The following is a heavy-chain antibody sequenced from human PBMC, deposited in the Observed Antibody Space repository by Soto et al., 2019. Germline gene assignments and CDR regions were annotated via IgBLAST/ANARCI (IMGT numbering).Heavy chain of an antibody. J-gene: IGHJ6*02. CDR3: ARAIAAAGTLLHYTARDV. V-gene: IGHV4-4*02. CDR2: IDHSGTT. CDR1: GGSISSSNW. Sequence: PSETLSLTCAVSGGSISSSNWWSWLRQPPGKVLEWIGKIDHSGTTNYNPSLKCRVTISVDKSKNQLSLKLSSVTAADAAVYYCARAIAAAGTLLHYTARDVWGQGPTVTVTS. D-gene: IGHD6-13*01.